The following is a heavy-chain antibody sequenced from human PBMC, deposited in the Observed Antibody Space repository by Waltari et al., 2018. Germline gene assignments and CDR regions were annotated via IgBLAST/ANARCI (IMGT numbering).Heavy chain of an antibody. CDR1: GYTFTSYA. J-gene: IGHJ4*02. CDR3: AVGRIPIFGVVKTTFAY. CDR2: INAGKGKQ. V-gene: IGHV1-3*01. Sequence: QVQLVQSGAEVKKPGASVKVSCKASGYTFTSYAMHWVRQAPGQRLEWMGWINAGKGKQKYAQNFQGRVTITRETSAGTAYRELRSLRFEDTAVNYLAVGRIPIFGVVKTTFAYGGKGTWAT. D-gene: IGHD3-3*01.